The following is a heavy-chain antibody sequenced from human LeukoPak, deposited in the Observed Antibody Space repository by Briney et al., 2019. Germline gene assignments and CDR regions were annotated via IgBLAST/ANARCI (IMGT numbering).Heavy chain of an antibody. Sequence: SETLSLTCTVSGYSISSGYYWGWIRRPPGKGLEWIGSIYHSGSTYYNPSLKSRVTISVDTSKNQFSLKLSSVTAADTAVYYCYGSGSSLPSFDYWGQGTLVTVSS. CDR2: IYHSGST. CDR1: GYSISSGYY. D-gene: IGHD3-10*01. J-gene: IGHJ4*02. CDR3: YGSGSSLPSFDY. V-gene: IGHV4-38-2*02.